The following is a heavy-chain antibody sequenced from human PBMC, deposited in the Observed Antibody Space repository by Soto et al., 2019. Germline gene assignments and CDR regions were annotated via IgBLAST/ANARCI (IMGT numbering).Heavy chain of an antibody. CDR3: ARPGTSCGDYDYYYGMEV. CDR1: GYSFTSYW. Sequence: GESLKISCKGSGYSFTSYWISWVRQMPGKGLEWMGRIDPSDSYTNYSPSFQGHVTISADKSISTAYLQWSSLKASDTAMHYCARPGTSCGDYDYYYGMEVWGQGTTVTVSS. J-gene: IGHJ6*01. V-gene: IGHV5-10-1*01. CDR2: IDPSDSYT. D-gene: IGHD1-1*01.